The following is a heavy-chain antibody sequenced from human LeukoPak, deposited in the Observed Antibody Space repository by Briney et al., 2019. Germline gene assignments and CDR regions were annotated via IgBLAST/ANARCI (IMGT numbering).Heavy chain of an antibody. J-gene: IGHJ6*02. CDR1: GYTFTSYY. V-gene: IGHV1-46*01. Sequence: GESLKISCKGSGYTFTSYYMHWVRQAPGQGLEWMGIINPSGGSTSYAQKFQGRVTMTRDTSTSTVYMELSSLRSEDTAVYYCARDGLGYCSGGSPCPHYGMDVWGQGTTVTVSS. D-gene: IGHD2-15*01. CDR3: ARDGLGYCSGGSPCPHYGMDV. CDR2: INPSGGST.